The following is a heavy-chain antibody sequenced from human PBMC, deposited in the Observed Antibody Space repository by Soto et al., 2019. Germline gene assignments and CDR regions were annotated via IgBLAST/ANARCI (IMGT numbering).Heavy chain of an antibody. Sequence: PSEALSLTCTVSGGSISSGGYYWSWIRQHPGKGLEWIGYIYYSGSTYYNPSLKSRVTISVDTSKNQFSLKLSSVTAADTAVYYCARDRRGSGSYYSWFDPWGQGTLVTVSS. CDR1: GGSISSGGYY. J-gene: IGHJ5*02. D-gene: IGHD3-10*01. CDR3: ARDRRGSGSYYSWFDP. V-gene: IGHV4-31*03. CDR2: IYYSGST.